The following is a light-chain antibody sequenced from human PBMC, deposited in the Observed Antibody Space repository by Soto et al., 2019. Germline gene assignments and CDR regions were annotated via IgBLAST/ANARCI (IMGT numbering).Light chain of an antibody. J-gene: IGLJ2*01. CDR1: GSDVASYDD. CDR3: SSYADTNTLV. Sequence: QSALIQPTSASGSPGHSITISCTGTGSDVASYDDVSWYQQRPGRAPKLIIFEVTRRPSGVPDRFSGSKSGTAASLTVSGLQAEDAADYCCSSYADTNTLVVGGGTKLTVL. CDR2: EVT. V-gene: IGLV2-8*01.